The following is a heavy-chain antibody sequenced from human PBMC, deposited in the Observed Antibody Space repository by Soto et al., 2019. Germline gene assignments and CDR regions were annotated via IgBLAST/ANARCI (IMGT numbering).Heavy chain of an antibody. J-gene: IGHJ4*02. D-gene: IGHD6-19*01. CDR3: AKDKGPGPAVYYFDY. V-gene: IGHV3-23*01. CDR1: GFTFSSYA. Sequence: EVQLLESGGGLVQPGGSLRLSCAASGFTFSSYAMTWVRQAPGKGLEYVSSITGSGGSTYYADSVRGRFTISRDNSKNTMYLEMNSLRGDDAAVYYCAKDKGPGPAVYYFDYWGQGTLVTVSS. CDR2: ITGSGGST.